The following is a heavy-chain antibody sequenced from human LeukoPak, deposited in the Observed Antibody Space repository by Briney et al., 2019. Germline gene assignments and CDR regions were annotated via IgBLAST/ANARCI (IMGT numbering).Heavy chain of an antibody. D-gene: IGHD1-26*01. V-gene: IGHV4-38-2*02. CDR2: IYHSGST. J-gene: IGHJ4*02. CDR3: AATKWELPYFDY. Sequence: SETLSLTCTVSGYSISSGYYWGWIRQPPGKGLEWIGSIYHSGSTYYNPSLKSRVTISVDTSKNQFSLKLSSVTAADTAVYYCAATKWELPYFDYWGQGTLVTVSS. CDR1: GYSISSGYY.